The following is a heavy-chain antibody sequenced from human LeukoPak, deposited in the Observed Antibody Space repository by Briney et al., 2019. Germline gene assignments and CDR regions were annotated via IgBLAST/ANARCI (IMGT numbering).Heavy chain of an antibody. V-gene: IGHV4-59*01. D-gene: IGHD3-22*01. Sequence: SETLSLTCTVSGASLSGYYWTWIRQPPGKGLEWIGYNSYSRSTNYNPSLKSRVTISVDTSKNQFSLKLNSVTAADTAVYYCARDNPDYDRSGYGVFDFWGQGILVTVSS. J-gene: IGHJ4*02. CDR1: GASLSGYY. CDR2: NSYSRST. CDR3: ARDNPDYDRSGYGVFDF.